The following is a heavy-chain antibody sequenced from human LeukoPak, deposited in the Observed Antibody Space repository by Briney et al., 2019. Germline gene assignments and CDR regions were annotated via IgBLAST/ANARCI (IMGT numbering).Heavy chain of an antibody. V-gene: IGHV1-69*05. CDR3: ARVWGYSYGPSFDY. CDR2: IIPIFGTA. J-gene: IGHJ4*02. CDR1: GGTFSSYA. Sequence: ASVKVSCKASGGTFSSYAISWVRQAPGQGLEWMGGIIPIFGTANYAQKFQGRVTITTDESTSTAYMELSSLRSEDTAVYYCARVWGYSYGPSFDYWGQGTLVTVSS. D-gene: IGHD5-18*01.